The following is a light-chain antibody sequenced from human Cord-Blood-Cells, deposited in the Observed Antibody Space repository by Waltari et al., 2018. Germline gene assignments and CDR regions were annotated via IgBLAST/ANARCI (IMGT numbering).Light chain of an antibody. V-gene: IGKV3-15*01. J-gene: IGKJ5*01. CDR2: GAS. CDR1: QSVSSN. CDR3: QQYNNWPSIT. Sequence: EIVMTQSPPTLSASPGERATLSCRASQSVSSNLAWYQQKPGQAPRLLIYGASTRATGIPARIIGSGSGTEFTLTISSLQSEDFAVDYCQQYNNWPSITFGQGTRLEIK.